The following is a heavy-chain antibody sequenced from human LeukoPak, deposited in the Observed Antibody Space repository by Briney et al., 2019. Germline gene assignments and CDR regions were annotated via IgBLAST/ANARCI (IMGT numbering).Heavy chain of an antibody. V-gene: IGHV3-23*01. D-gene: IGHD1-26*01. Sequence: GGSLRLSCAASGFTFPNYAMSWVRQAPGKGLEWVSSISDNGGNTYYADSVKGRFTISRDNSKNTLYLQMNSLRVEDAAVYYCANEYSKGDVWGQGTMVTVSS. J-gene: IGHJ3*01. CDR2: ISDNGGNT. CDR3: ANEYSKGDV. CDR1: GFTFPNYA.